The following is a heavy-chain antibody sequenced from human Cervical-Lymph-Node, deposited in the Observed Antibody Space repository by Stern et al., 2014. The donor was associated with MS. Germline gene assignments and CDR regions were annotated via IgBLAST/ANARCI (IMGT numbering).Heavy chain of an antibody. J-gene: IGHJ4*02. Sequence: VHLVESGPGLVKPSETLSLTCAVSGGSISSRYWGWIRQPPGKGLEWIGLISHSGDTKYNPPPKSRVPISLDPSKTQFPLKVTSVTAADTAVYYCARLSTAVDFWGQGTLVTVSS. V-gene: IGHV4-59*08. CDR2: ISHSGDT. CDR1: GGSISSRY. CDR3: ARLSTAVDF.